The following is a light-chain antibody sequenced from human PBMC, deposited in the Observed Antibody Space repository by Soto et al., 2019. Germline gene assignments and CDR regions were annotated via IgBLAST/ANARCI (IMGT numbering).Light chain of an antibody. V-gene: IGLV2-8*01. Sequence: QSLVTQPLSASGSPGQSVANSCTGTSSNVGGYNYVSWYQQHPGKAPKLMTYDVSKRPSAVPDRSSGSKSGKTDSLTVSGLQAEDEADYDGSLYAVTHIVFGTGTKVNVL. CDR1: SSNVGGYNY. CDR3: SLYAVTHIV. CDR2: DVS. J-gene: IGLJ1*01.